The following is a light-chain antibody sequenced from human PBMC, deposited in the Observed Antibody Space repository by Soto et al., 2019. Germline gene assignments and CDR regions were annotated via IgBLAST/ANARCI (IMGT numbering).Light chain of an antibody. V-gene: IGLV2-8*01. Sequence: QSVLTQPPFASGSPGQSVTISCTGTSSDVGGYNYVSWYQQHPGKAPKLMIYEVSKRPSGVPDRFSGSKSGNTASLTVSGLQAEDEADYYCISYAGSNLLYVFGTGTKVTVL. CDR3: ISYAGSNLLYV. J-gene: IGLJ1*01. CDR2: EVS. CDR1: SSDVGGYNY.